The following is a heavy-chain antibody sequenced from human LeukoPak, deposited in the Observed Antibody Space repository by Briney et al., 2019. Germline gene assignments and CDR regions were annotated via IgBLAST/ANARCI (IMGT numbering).Heavy chain of an antibody. CDR1: GFTFSSYW. CDR3: ARGRLDYGDPRYFDY. V-gene: IGHV3-7*01. CDR2: IKQDGSEK. D-gene: IGHD4-17*01. Sequence: PGGSLRLSCAASGFTFSSYWMSWVRQAPGKGLEWVANIKQDGSEKYYVDSVKGRFTISRDNAKNSLYLQMNSPRAEDTAVYYCARGRLDYGDPRYFDYWGQGTLVTVSS. J-gene: IGHJ4*02.